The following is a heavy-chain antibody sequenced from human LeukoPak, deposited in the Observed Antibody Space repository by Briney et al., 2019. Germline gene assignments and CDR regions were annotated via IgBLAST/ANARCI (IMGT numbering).Heavy chain of an antibody. Sequence: ASMKVSCKPSGYTFTAYYIHGVRQAPAQGLEGMGWINPNSGGTDYAQKFQGRVTMTRDTSISTVYMELSRLTYDDTAVYYCARGVGVDSLRRLDPWGQGTLVTVSS. J-gene: IGHJ5*02. CDR1: GYTFTAYY. D-gene: IGHD3-22*01. CDR2: INPNSGGT. CDR3: ARGVGVDSLRRLDP. V-gene: IGHV1-2*02.